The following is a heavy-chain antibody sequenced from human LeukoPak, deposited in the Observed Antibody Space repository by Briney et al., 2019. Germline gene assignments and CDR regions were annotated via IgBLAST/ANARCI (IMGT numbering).Heavy chain of an antibody. J-gene: IGHJ4*02. CDR1: GFTFSSCA. Sequence: PGGSLRLSCAASGFTFSSCAMSWVRQAPGQGLEWVSAISGSGGSTYYADSVKGRFTISRDNSKNTLYLQMNSLRAEDTAVYYCAKGRNSIFGVVISSHWGQGTLVTVSS. V-gene: IGHV3-23*01. D-gene: IGHD3-3*01. CDR2: ISGSGGST. CDR3: AKGRNSIFGVVISSH.